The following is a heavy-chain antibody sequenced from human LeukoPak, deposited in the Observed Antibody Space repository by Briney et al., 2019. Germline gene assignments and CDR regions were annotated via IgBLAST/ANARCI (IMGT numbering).Heavy chain of an antibody. D-gene: IGHD4-17*01. CDR3: ARDDYGDYVDY. CDR1: RFTFSSYA. CDR2: ISYDGSNK. V-gene: IGHV3-30-3*01. J-gene: IGHJ4*02. Sequence: GRSLRLFRAASRFTFSSYAMHWVRQAPGKGLEWVAVISYDGSNKYYADSVKGRFTISRDNSKNTLYLQMNSLRAEDTAVYYCARDDYGDYVDYWGQGTLVTVSS.